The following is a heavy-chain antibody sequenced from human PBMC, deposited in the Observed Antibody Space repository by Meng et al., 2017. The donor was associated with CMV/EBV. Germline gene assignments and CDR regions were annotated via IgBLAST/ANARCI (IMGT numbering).Heavy chain of an antibody. D-gene: IGHD1-1*01. J-gene: IGHJ4*02. Sequence: SGPTLVKPTQTLTLTCTCSGFSLSTSGMRVSWIRQPPGKALEWLARIDWDDDKFYSTSLKTRLTISKDTSKNQVVLTMTNMDPVDTATYYCARINELNLDYWGQGTLVTVSS. CDR2: IDWDDDK. CDR3: ARINELNLDY. V-gene: IGHV2-70D*14. CDR1: GFSLSTSGMR.